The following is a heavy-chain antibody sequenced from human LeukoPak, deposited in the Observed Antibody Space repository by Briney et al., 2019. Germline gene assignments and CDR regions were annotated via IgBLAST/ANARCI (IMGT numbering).Heavy chain of an antibody. D-gene: IGHD2-2*01. Sequence: PGRSLRLSCTASGFTFGDYAMSWVRQAPGKGREWVGFIRSKAYAGTTEYAASVKGRFTISRDDSKSIAYLQMYSLKTEDTAVYYCTRRGYCSSTSCGDMDVWGKGTTVTVSS. CDR2: IRSKAYAGTT. CDR3: TRRGYCSSTSCGDMDV. CDR1: GFTFGDYA. J-gene: IGHJ6*03. V-gene: IGHV3-49*04.